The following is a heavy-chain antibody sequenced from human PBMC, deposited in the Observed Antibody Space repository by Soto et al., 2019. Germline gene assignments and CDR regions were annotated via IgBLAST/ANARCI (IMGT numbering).Heavy chain of an antibody. D-gene: IGHD6-13*01. V-gene: IGHV4-59*01. CDR1: GGSISSYY. CDR3: ARVKGSSWYSGYYFDY. Sequence: SETLSLTCTVSGGSISSYYWSWIRQPPGKGLEWIGYIYYSGSTNYNPSLKSRVTISVDTSKNQFSLKLSSVTAADTAVYYCARVKGSSWYSGYYFDYWGPGTLVTVSS. CDR2: IYYSGST. J-gene: IGHJ4*02.